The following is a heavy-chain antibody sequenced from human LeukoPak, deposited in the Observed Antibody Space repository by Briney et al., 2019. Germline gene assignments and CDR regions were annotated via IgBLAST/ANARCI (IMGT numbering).Heavy chain of an antibody. D-gene: IGHD2-2*01. V-gene: IGHV1-18*01. J-gene: IGHJ6*03. CDR3: AREGEGVPGAMSWFQYYYYHMDV. CDR2: ISAYNGNT. CDR1: GYTFTSYG. Sequence: ASVKVSCKASGYTFTSYGISWVRQAPGQGLEWMGWISAYNGNTNYAQKFKGRVTMTTDTLTTTAHMELRSRRSDDTAVYYCAREGEGVPGAMSWFQYYYYHMDVWGKGTTVIVSS.